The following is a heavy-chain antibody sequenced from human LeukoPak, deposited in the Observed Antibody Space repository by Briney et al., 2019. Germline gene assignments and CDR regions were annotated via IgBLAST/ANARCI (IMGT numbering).Heavy chain of an antibody. J-gene: IGHJ4*02. CDR1: GFTFTKHW. D-gene: IGHD1-26*01. CDR3: ARDYRGGWNDY. CDR2: IREDGNEK. Sequence: GGSLRLSCAATGFTFTKHWMSWVRQTIGKGLECVAKIREDGNEKHYVDSVKGRFTISRDNAKNSLVLQMNNLRVDDTAVYYCARDYRGGWNDYWGQGTLVTVSS. V-gene: IGHV3-7*01.